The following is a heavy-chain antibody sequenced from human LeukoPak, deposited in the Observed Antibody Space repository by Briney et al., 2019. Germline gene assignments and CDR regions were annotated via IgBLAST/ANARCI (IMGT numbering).Heavy chain of an antibody. CDR3: ARGGRYYYGSGRLDY. CDR1: GFTFSSYE. Sequence: GSLRLSCAASGFTFSSYEMNWVRQAPGKGLEWASYISSSGSTIYYADSVKGRFTISRDNAKNSLYLQMNSLRAEDTAVYYCARGGRYYYGSGRLDYWGQGTLVTVSS. D-gene: IGHD3-10*01. V-gene: IGHV3-48*03. CDR2: ISSSGSTI. J-gene: IGHJ4*02.